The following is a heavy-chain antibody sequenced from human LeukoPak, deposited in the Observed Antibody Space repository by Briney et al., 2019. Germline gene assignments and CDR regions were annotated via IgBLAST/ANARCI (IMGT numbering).Heavy chain of an antibody. CDR2: IFYSGST. J-gene: IGHJ3*02. Sequence: SETLSLTCTVSGGSISSYYWSWIRQPPGKGLEWIGYIFYSGSTNYNPSLKSRVTISVDTSKNQFSLKLSSVTAADTAVYYCARVYYYDSSGYYLFNAFDIWGQGTMVTVSS. V-gene: IGHV4-59*01. CDR3: ARVYYYDSSGYYLFNAFDI. D-gene: IGHD3-22*01. CDR1: GGSISSYY.